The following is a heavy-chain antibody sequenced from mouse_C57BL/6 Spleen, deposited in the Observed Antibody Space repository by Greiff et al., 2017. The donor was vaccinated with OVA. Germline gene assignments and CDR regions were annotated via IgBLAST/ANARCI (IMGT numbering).Heavy chain of an antibody. CDR1: GYTFTDYA. CDR2: ISTYYGDA. V-gene: IGHV1-67*01. Sequence: QVQLQQSGPELVRPGVSVKISCKGSGYTFTDYAMHWVKQSHAKSLEWIGVISTYYGDASYNQKVKDKATMTVDKSSSTSYMELARLTSEDSAVYYCARIHYYGSSYDSFAYWGQGTLVTVSA. CDR3: ARIHYYGSSYDSFAY. J-gene: IGHJ3*01. D-gene: IGHD1-1*01.